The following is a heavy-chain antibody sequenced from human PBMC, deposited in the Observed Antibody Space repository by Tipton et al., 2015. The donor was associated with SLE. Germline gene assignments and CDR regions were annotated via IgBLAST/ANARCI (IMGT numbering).Heavy chain of an antibody. CDR1: GFTFSNFA. CDR2: ISGGGGTT. D-gene: IGHD5-18*01. CDR3: ALQHRPYYYDGMDV. Sequence: GSLRLSCAASGFTFSNFAMNWVRQAPGKGLEWVSAISGGGGTTYFADSVKGRFTISRDNSNNTLYLQMNSLRVEDTAVYYCALQHRPYYYDGMDVWGQGTTVTVSS. J-gene: IGHJ6*02. V-gene: IGHV3-23*01.